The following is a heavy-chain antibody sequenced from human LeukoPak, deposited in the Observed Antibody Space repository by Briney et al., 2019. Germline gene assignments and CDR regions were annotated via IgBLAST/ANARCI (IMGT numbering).Heavy chain of an antibody. Sequence: SETLSLTCTVSGGSISSYYWSWIRQPPGKGLEWIGYIYYIGSTNYNPSLKSRVTISVDTSKNQFSLNLISVTAADTAVYYCARGGELDAFENWGQGKMVTVSS. CDR1: GGSISSYY. V-gene: IGHV4-59*01. D-gene: IGHD1-7*01. CDR2: IYYIGST. J-gene: IGHJ3*02. CDR3: ARGGELDAFEN.